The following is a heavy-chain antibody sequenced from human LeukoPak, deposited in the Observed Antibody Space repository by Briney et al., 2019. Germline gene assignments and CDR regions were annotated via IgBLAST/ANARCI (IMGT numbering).Heavy chain of an antibody. CDR3: ARGRRDTQYQVFDY. CDR2: IKEDGSEK. J-gene: IGHJ4*02. CDR1: GFTFSSHS. V-gene: IGHV3-7*01. D-gene: IGHD2-2*01. Sequence: PGGSLRLSCAASGFTFSSHSMSWVRQAPGKGLEWVANIKEDGSEKYFVDSVKGRFTISRDNAKNSLYLQMSSLRDEDTALYYCARGRRDTQYQVFDYWGQGTLVTVSS.